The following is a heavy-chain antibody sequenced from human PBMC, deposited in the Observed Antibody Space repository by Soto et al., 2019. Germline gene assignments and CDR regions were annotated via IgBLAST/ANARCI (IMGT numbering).Heavy chain of an antibody. CDR3: ARVRGFPYYFDY. J-gene: IGHJ4*02. Sequence: GGSLRLSCAASGFTFSSYAMSWVRQAPGKGLEWVSAISGSGGSTYYADSVKGRFTISRDNSKNTLYLQMNSLRAEDTAVYYCARVRGFPYYFDYWGQGTLVTVSS. V-gene: IGHV3-23*01. CDR2: ISGSGGST. CDR1: GFTFSSYA. D-gene: IGHD3-10*01.